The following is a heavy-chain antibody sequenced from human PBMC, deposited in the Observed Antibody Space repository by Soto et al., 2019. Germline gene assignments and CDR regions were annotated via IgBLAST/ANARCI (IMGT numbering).Heavy chain of an antibody. CDR3: LKGADYFHSNGNNLEYFQY. CDR1: GFTFDDYA. CDR2: ISSTKNTT. V-gene: IGHV3-23*01. D-gene: IGHD3-22*01. Sequence: GGSLRLSCAASGFTFDDYAMHWVRQATGKGLVWVSSISSTKNTTHYADSVKGRFTISRDNSKNTVYLQMNSLRVEDTAVYHCLKGADYFHSNGNNLEYFQYWGQGTLVTVSS. J-gene: IGHJ1*01.